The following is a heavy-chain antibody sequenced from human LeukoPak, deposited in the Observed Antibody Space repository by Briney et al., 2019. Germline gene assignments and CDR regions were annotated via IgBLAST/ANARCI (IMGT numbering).Heavy chain of an antibody. V-gene: IGHV1-18*01. CDR3: ARIRRDYYDSHYFDY. CDR2: ISAYNGNT. Sequence: GASVKVSCKASGYTFTSYGISWVRQAPGQGLEWMGWISAYNGNTNYAQKLQGRVTMTTDTSTSTAYMELRSLRSDDTAVYYCARIRRDYYDSHYFDYWGQGTLVTVSS. D-gene: IGHD3-22*01. J-gene: IGHJ4*02. CDR1: GYTFTSYG.